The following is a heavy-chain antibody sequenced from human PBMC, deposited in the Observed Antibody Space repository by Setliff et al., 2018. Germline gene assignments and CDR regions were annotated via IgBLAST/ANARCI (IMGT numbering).Heavy chain of an antibody. D-gene: IGHD2-15*01. V-gene: IGHV4-61*02. J-gene: IGHJ5*02. CDR1: GGSISSGSYY. CDR2: LHTSGST. CDR3: ARENQVVGPFDP. Sequence: SETLSLTCAVSGGSISSGSYYWSWIRQPAGKGLEWVGRLHTSGSTNYNPSLKSRVTISVDTSKNQFSLKLSSVTAADTAVYYCARENQVVGPFDPWGQGTLVTVSS.